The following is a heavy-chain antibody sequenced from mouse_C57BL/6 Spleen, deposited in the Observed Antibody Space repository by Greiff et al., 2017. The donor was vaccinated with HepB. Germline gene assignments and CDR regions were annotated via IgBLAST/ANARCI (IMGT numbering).Heavy chain of an antibody. CDR3: ARDDYGSSYGAMDY. CDR1: GYSITSGYY. J-gene: IGHJ4*01. CDR2: ISYDGSN. V-gene: IGHV3-6*01. Sequence: VQLKESGPGLVKPSQSLSLTCSVTGYSITSGYYWNWIRQFPGNKLEWMGYISYDGSNNYNPSLKNRISITRDTSKNQFFLKLNSVTTEDTATYYCARDDYGSSYGAMDYWGQGTSVTVSS. D-gene: IGHD1-1*01.